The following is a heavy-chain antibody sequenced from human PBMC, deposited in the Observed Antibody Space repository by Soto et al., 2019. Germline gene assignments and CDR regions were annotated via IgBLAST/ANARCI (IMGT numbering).Heavy chain of an antibody. Sequence: SVKVSCKASGGTFSSYAISWVRQAPGQGLEWMGGIIPIFGTANYAQKFQGRVTITADESTSTAYMELSSLRSEDTAVYYCARVGYYDSRQSNCFDPCGQRTLVTVSS. J-gene: IGHJ5*02. V-gene: IGHV1-69*13. CDR1: GGTFSSYA. CDR2: IIPIFGTA. CDR3: ARVGYYDSRQSNCFDP. D-gene: IGHD3-22*01.